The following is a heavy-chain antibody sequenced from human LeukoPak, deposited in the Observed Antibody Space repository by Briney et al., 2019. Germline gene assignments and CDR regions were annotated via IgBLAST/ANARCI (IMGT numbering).Heavy chain of an antibody. Sequence: RSETLSLTCTVSGGSISSRSHYWGWIRQPPGKGLEWIGSIYYSGTTYHSPSLKSRVTISVDTSKNQFSLKLSSVTAADTAVYYCATPAGPFGDYDNWGQGTLVIVAS. CDR1: GGSISSRSHY. V-gene: IGHV4-39*01. CDR3: ATPAGPFGDYDN. CDR2: IYYSGTT. J-gene: IGHJ4*02. D-gene: IGHD4-17*01.